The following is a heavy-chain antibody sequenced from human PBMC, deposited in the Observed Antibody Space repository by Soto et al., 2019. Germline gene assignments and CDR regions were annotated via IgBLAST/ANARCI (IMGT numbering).Heavy chain of an antibody. CDR3: AKTPYYYDSSGYYSSPP. V-gene: IGHV3-23*01. D-gene: IGHD3-22*01. Sequence: PGGSLRLSCAASGFTFSGYAMSWVRQAPGKGLEWVSAISGSGGSTYYADSVKGRFTISRDNSKNTLYLQMNSLRAEDTAVYYCAKTPYYYDSSGYYSSPPWGQGTLVTVSS. J-gene: IGHJ5*02. CDR1: GFTFSGYA. CDR2: ISGSGGST.